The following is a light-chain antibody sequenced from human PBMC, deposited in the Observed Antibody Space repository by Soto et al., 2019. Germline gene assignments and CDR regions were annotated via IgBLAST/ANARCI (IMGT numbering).Light chain of an antibody. J-gene: IGLJ3*02. CDR2: GNN. V-gene: IGLV1-40*01. Sequence: QSVLAQPPSVSGAPGQSVTISCTGSSSNIGSGFDVHWYQQFPGKAPKLLINGNNNRPSGFPDRFSASTSVTSASLSITGLQAQDEADYYCQTYDSSRSGRLFGGGTQLTVL. CDR1: SSNIGSGFD. CDR3: QTYDSSRSGRL.